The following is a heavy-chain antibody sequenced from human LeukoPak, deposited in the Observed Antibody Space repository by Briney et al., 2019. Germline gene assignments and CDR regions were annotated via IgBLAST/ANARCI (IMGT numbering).Heavy chain of an antibody. Sequence: SETLSLTCTVSGGSIRNYYWSWIRQTPGKGLEWIGDIFYSGITDYNPSVKSRVTISVDTSSNQFSLMFRHLTAADTAVYYCAGRGEAYPNLFDHWGQGTLVTVSS. V-gene: IGHV4-59*08. CDR2: IFYSGIT. J-gene: IGHJ5*02. CDR1: GGSIRNYY. CDR3: AGRGEAYPNLFDH.